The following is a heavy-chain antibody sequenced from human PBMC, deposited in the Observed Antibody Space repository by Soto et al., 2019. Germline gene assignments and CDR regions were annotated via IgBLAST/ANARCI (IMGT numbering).Heavy chain of an antibody. CDR2: IYYSGST. CDR1: GGSISSGGYY. J-gene: IGHJ6*02. D-gene: IGHD3-3*01. Sequence: SETLSLTCTVSGGSISSGGYYWSWIRQHPGKGLEWIGYIYYSGSTYYNPSLKSRVTTSVDTSKNQFSLKLSSVTAADTAVYYCATVLRRDRRYGMDVWGQGTTVTVSS. V-gene: IGHV4-31*03. CDR3: ATVLRRDRRYGMDV.